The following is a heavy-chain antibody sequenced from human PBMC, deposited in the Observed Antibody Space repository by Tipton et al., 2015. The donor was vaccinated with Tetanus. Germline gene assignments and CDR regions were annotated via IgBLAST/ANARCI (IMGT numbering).Heavy chain of an antibody. Sequence: EVQLVQSGGEVKKPGESLKISCKGSGYIFNNYWIGWVRQKPGKGLEWMGIIYPGDSDTRYSPPFQGQVTVSVAKSINTAYLQWSSLKASDTSMFYCARAHCTDGVCNFDFWGQGALVTVVS. J-gene: IGHJ4*02. D-gene: IGHD2-8*01. CDR2: IYPGDSDT. CDR1: GYIFNNYW. CDR3: ARAHCTDGVCNFDF. V-gene: IGHV5-51*01.